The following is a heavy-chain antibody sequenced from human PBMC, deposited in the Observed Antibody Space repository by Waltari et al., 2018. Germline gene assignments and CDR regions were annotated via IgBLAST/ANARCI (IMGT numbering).Heavy chain of an antibody. J-gene: IGHJ3*02. D-gene: IGHD3-10*01. Sequence: QVQLVESGGGVVQPGGSLRLSCAASGFTFSSYGMHWVRQAPGKGLEWVAFIRYDGSNKYYADSVKGLFTISRDNSKNTLYLQMNSLRAEDTAVYYCAKDRGDAFDIWGQGTMVTVSS. CDR2: IRYDGSNK. CDR3: AKDRGDAFDI. V-gene: IGHV3-30*02. CDR1: GFTFSSYG.